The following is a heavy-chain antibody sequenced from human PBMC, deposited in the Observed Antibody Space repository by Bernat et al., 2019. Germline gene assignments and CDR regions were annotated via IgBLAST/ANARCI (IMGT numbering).Heavy chain of an antibody. V-gene: IGHV1-3*01. D-gene: IGHD2-2*01. CDR1: VYTFTSYA. J-gene: IGHJ6*02. CDR2: INAGNGNT. CDR3: ARALRFCSSTSCYHYYYYGMDV. Sequence: QVQLVQSGAEVKKPGASVKVSCKAAVYTFTSYAMHWVRQAPGQRLEWMGWINAGNGNTKYSQKFQGRVTITRDTTASTACMELSSLRSEDTAVYYCARALRFCSSTSCYHYYYYGMDVWGQGTTVTVSS.